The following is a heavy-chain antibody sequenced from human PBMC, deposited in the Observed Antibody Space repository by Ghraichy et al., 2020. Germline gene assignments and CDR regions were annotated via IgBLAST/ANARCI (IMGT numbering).Heavy chain of an antibody. CDR2: VHYSGSA. Sequence: SETLSLTCSVSGGSISSYYWNWVRQPPGKGLEWIGYVHYSGSAKYNPYLTSRVTMSVDTSKSQFSLTLSSVTAADTAVYYCARWGSSGNYYGNWGQGALVTVSS. CDR1: GGSISSYY. V-gene: IGHV4-59*01. CDR3: ARWGSSGNYYGN. D-gene: IGHD3-22*01. J-gene: IGHJ4*02.